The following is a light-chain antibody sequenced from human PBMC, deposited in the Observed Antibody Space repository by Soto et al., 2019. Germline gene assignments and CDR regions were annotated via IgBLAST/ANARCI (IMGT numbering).Light chain of an antibody. CDR3: AVWDDTVSHLV. CDR1: SSSFERNF. CDR2: RNS. Sequence: QSVLTQPPSASATPGQSLSISCSGSSSSFERNFLYWYQRLPGMAPTLLIYRNSQRPSRVPDRFSGFKSGTSASLAITGLRSEDEADYYCAVWDDTVSHLVFGGGTKVTVL. V-gene: IGLV1-47*01. J-gene: IGLJ2*01.